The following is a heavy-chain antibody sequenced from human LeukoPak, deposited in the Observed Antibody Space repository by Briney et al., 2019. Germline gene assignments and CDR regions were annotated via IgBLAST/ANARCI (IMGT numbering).Heavy chain of an antibody. CDR2: INHSGST. D-gene: IGHD5-18*01. Sequence: SETLSLTFAVYGGSFSGYYWSWIRQPPGKGLEWIGEINHSGSTNYNPSLKSRVTISVDTSKNQFSLKLSSVTAADTAVYYCARSGYSYGYWGHFDYWGQGTLVTVSS. J-gene: IGHJ4*02. CDR1: GGSFSGYY. CDR3: ARSGYSYGYWGHFDY. V-gene: IGHV4-34*01.